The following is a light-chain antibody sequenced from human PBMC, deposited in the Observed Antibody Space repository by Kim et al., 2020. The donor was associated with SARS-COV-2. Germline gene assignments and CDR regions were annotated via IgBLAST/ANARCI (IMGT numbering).Light chain of an antibody. CDR1: SGSIASNY. J-gene: IGLJ2*01. CDR3: QSYNRSNVV. CDR2: EDN. V-gene: IGLV6-57*03. Sequence: GKTVTISCTRSSGSIASNYVQWYQQRPGSAPTTVIYEDNQRPSGVPDRFSGSIDSSSNSASLNISGLKTEDEADYYCQSYNRSNVVFGGGTQLTVL.